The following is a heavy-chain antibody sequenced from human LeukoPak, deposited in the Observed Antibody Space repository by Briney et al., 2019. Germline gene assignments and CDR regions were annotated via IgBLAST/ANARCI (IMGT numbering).Heavy chain of an antibody. D-gene: IGHD6-13*01. CDR2: IYHSGST. Sequence: SETLSLTCTVSGASISRGGYAWSWIRQPPGKGLEWVGYIYHSGSTFYNPSLKSRVIISVDTTNNQFSLKLSSVTAADTAVYYCASGVYSSSWYWGYYYYMDVWGKGTTVTVSS. CDR1: GASISRGGYA. CDR3: ASGVYSSSWYWGYYYYMDV. J-gene: IGHJ6*03. V-gene: IGHV4-30-4*07.